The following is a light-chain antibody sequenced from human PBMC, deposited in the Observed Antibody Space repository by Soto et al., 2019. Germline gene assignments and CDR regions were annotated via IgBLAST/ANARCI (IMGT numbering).Light chain of an antibody. CDR3: QQDYDLPPA. CDR2: AAS. Sequence: DIRMTQSPSSLSASVGDRVTITCQASHYITNYLNWYQQKPGKDPKLLIHAASKLESGVTSRFRRRGSGTDSTFAISSPQPEDIATYYYQQDYDLPPAFGQGTKMEIK. V-gene: IGKV1-33*01. CDR1: HYITNY. J-gene: IGKJ1*01.